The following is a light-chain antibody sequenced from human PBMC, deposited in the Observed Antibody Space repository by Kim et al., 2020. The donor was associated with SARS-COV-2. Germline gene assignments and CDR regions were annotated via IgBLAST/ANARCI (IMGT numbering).Light chain of an antibody. CDR1: QSLVEANGHTY. CDR3: MQSLQSPYT. CDR2: LLS. V-gene: IGKV2-28*01. Sequence: PASISCRSTQSLVEANGHTYLDWYVQKPGQSPQLLIYLLSYRASGVPDKFSVSGSGTDFTLKISRVEAEDVGVYYCMQSLQSPYTFGQGTKVDIK. J-gene: IGKJ1*01.